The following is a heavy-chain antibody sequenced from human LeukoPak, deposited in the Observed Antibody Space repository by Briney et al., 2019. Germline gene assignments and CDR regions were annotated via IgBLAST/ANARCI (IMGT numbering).Heavy chain of an antibody. J-gene: IGHJ4*02. CDR3: ARAGVAVVGAGLDY. CDR2: ITGGGTNT. CDR1: GCTFRSYS. V-gene: IGHV3-21*01. D-gene: IGHD6-13*01. Sequence: PGGSLRLSCAASGCTFRSYSMNWVRQAPGKGLEWVSSITGGGTNTYYPDSVKGRFTISRDNAKNSLYLQMNSLRAEDTAVYYCARAGVAVVGAGLDYWGQGTLVPVSS.